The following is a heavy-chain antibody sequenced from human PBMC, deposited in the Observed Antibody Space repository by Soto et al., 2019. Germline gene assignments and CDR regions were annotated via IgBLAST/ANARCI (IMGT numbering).Heavy chain of an antibody. V-gene: IGHV4-59*01. Sequence: SETLSLTCTVSGGSISSYYWSWIRQPPGKGLEWIGHTHYSGSTKYNPSFKSRVTISVDTSRNQFSLKLSSATAADTAVYYCARERVGDGYNFDYWGQGTLVTVSS. CDR3: ARERVGDGYNFDY. CDR2: THYSGST. D-gene: IGHD1-1*01. CDR1: GGSISSYY. J-gene: IGHJ4*02.